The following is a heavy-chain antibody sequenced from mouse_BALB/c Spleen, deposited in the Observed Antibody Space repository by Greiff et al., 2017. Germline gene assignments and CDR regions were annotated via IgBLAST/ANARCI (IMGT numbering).Heavy chain of an antibody. CDR2: IWGDGST. D-gene: IGHD2-4*01. CDR3: AKGGLYYEYDGGYFDV. V-gene: IGHV2-3*01. CDR1: GFSLTSYG. Sequence: VKLMESGPGLVAPSQSLSITCTVSGFSLTSYGVSWVRQPPGKGLEWLGVIWGDGSTNYHSALISRLSISKDNSKSQVFLKLNSLQTDDTATYYGAKGGLYYEYDGGYFDVWGAGTTVTVSS. J-gene: IGHJ1*01.